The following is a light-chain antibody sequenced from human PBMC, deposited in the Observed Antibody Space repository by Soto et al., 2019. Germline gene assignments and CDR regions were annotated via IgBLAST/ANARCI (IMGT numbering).Light chain of an antibody. CDR1: QSILYSSNNKNY. J-gene: IGKJ4*01. CDR3: QQYYSTPPT. CDR2: WAS. V-gene: IGKV4-1*01. Sequence: DIVMTQSPDSLAVSLGERATLNCKSSQSILYSSNNKNYLAWYQQKPGQPPKLLIYWASTRESGVPDRFSGGGSGTDFTLTISSLQAEDVAVYYCQQYYSTPPTFGGGTKVEIK.